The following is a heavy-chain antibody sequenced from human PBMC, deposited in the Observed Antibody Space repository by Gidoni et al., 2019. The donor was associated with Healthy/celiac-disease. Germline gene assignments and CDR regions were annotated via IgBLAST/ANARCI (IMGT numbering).Heavy chain of an antibody. Sequence: QLQLQESGPGLVKPSETLSLTCTVSVGSISSSSYYWGWIRQPPGKGLEWLGSIYYSGSTYYNPSLKSRVTIAVDTSKNQFSLKRSSVTAADTAVDYCASLMGGPDFQGYWGQGTLVTVSS. CDR3: ASLMGGPDFQGY. CDR2: IYYSGST. V-gene: IGHV4-39*01. D-gene: IGHD2-8*01. CDR1: VGSISSSSYY. J-gene: IGHJ4*02.